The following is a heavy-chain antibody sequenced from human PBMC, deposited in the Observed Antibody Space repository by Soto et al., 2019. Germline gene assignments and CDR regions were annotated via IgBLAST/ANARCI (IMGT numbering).Heavy chain of an antibody. Sequence: GGSLRLSCEASGFTFSTYGMHWVRQAPGKGLEWVAVIWYDGTNKYYADSVKGRFTISRDNSKNTLYLQINSLKTEDTAVYYCTRWSVGATIDSWGQGTLVTVSS. CDR3: TRWSVGATIDS. CDR2: IWYDGTNK. V-gene: IGHV3-33*01. J-gene: IGHJ4*02. D-gene: IGHD1-26*01. CDR1: GFTFSTYG.